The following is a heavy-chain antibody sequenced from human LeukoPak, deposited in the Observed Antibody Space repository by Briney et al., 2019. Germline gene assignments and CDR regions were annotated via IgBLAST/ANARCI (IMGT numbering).Heavy chain of an antibody. J-gene: IGHJ4*02. CDR2: IRNDGSNK. V-gene: IGHV3-30*02. D-gene: IGHD3-22*01. CDR1: GFTFSSYG. Sequence: PGGSLRLSCAASGFTFSSYGMHWVRQAPGKGLEWVAFIRNDGSNKYYADSVKGRFTISRDNSKNTLYLQMNSLRAEDTAVYYCAKTHEVVISDWGQGTLVTVSS. CDR3: AKTHEVVISD.